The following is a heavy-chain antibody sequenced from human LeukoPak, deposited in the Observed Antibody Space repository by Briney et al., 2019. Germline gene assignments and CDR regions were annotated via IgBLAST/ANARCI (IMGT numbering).Heavy chain of an antibody. J-gene: IGHJ4*02. Sequence: ASVKVSCKASGYTFTSYGISWVRQAPGQGLEWMGWISGYNGNTNYAQKLQGRVTMTTDTSTSTAYMELRSLRSDDTAVYYCARGQFRLSDYDSSGFDYWGQGTLVTVSS. CDR3: ARGQFRLSDYDSSGFDY. CDR1: GYTFTSYG. D-gene: IGHD3-22*01. V-gene: IGHV1-18*01. CDR2: ISGYNGNT.